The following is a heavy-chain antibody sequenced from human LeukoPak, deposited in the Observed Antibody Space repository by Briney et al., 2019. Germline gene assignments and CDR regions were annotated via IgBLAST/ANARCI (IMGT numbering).Heavy chain of an antibody. CDR3: WATVVDFDY. CDR1: GFTFSGSA. V-gene: IGHV3-73*01. D-gene: IGHD4-23*01. J-gene: IGHJ4*02. Sequence: PGGSLKLSCAASGFTFSGSAMHWVRQASGKGLEWVGRIRSKANSYATAYAASVKGRFTISRDDSKNTAYLQMNSLKTEDTAVYYCWATVVDFDYWGQGTLVTVSS. CDR2: IRSKANSYAT.